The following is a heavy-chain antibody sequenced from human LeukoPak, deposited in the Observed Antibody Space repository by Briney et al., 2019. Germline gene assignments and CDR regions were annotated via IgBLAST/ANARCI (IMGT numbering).Heavy chain of an antibody. J-gene: IGHJ4*02. CDR3: AKHPQGAAGAHFDY. Sequence: SGGSLRLSCAASGFVLSNYAMSWVRQAPGKGLEWVSTISASGSRTYYTDSVKGRFSISRDNSRNTMYLQMNSLRAEDTAIYYCAKHPQGAAGAHFDYWGQGTLVTVSS. D-gene: IGHD6-13*01. CDR1: GFVLSNYA. V-gene: IGHV3-23*01. CDR2: ISASGSRT.